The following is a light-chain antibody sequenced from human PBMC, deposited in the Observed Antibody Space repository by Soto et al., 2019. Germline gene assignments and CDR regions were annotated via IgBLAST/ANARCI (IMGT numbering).Light chain of an antibody. J-gene: IGKJ2*01. Sequence: EIVLTQSPGTLSLSPGERVTLSCRASQSVSSSYLAWYQQKPGQAPRLLIYGASSRATGIPDRFSGSGSGTDFTLTIIRLEPEDFAVYYCQQYGSSPYTFGQGTKVEIK. CDR1: QSVSSSY. CDR3: QQYGSSPYT. CDR2: GAS. V-gene: IGKV3-20*01.